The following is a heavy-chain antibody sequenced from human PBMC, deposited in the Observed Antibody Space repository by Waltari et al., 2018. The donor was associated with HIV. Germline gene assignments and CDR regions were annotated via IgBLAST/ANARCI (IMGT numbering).Heavy chain of an antibody. V-gene: IGHV4-59*08. CDR2: LYHSGSN. D-gene: IGHD3-10*01. CDR3: ARQSGSMGGAFDV. Sequence: QLQLQESRPGPAKPSETLYLTCTVSGGSVTNYYWSWIRQPSGKGLEWSGYLYHSGSNNYNPSLKSRVTTSVDTSKNRFSLNLTSVTAADTAVYYCARQSGSMGGAFDVWGQGTMVTVSS. CDR1: GGSVTNYY. J-gene: IGHJ3*01.